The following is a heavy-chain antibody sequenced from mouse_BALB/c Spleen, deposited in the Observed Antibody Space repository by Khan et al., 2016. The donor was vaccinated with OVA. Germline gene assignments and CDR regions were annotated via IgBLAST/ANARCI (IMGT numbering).Heavy chain of an antibody. D-gene: IGHD1-1*01. V-gene: IGHV3-2*02. J-gene: IGHJ2*01. CDR2: ISYSGRT. Sequence: EVKLEESGPGLVKPSQSLSLTCTVTGYSITSDYAWNWIRQFPGNKLEWMGYISYSGRTSYNPSLKSRISITRETSRNQFFLQLNSVTTEDTATDYCARSVTIMTVVATDFDYGGQGTTLTVSS. CDR3: ARSVTIMTVVATDFDY. CDR1: GYSITSDYA.